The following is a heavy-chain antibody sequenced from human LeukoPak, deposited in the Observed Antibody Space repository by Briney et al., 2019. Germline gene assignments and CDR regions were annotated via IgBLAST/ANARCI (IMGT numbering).Heavy chain of an antibody. CDR3: ARSGYYDILTGYFGTNLYYYGMDV. CDR1: GGTFSSYA. J-gene: IGHJ6*02. V-gene: IGHV1-69*04. D-gene: IGHD3-9*01. Sequence: ASVKVSCKASGGTFSSYAISWVRQAPGQGLEWMGRIIPILGIANYAQKFQGRVTITADKSASTAYMELSSLRSEDTAVYYCARSGYYDILTGYFGTNLYYYGMDVWGQGTTVTVSS. CDR2: IIPILGIA.